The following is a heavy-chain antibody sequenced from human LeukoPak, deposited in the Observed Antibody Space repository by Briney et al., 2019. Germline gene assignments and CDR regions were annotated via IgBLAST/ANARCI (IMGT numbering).Heavy chain of an antibody. Sequence: SETLSLTCTVSGGSISSGDYYWSWIRQPPGKGLEWIGYIYYSGSTYYNPSLKTRVTISVDTSKNQFSLKLSSVTAADTAVYYCASSSLLGYCSSTSCDRGGNYYYYMDVWGQGTTVTVSS. CDR2: IYYSGST. D-gene: IGHD2-2*01. V-gene: IGHV4-30-4*08. CDR1: GGSISSGDYY. CDR3: ASSSLLGYCSSTSCDRGGNYYYYMDV. J-gene: IGHJ6*03.